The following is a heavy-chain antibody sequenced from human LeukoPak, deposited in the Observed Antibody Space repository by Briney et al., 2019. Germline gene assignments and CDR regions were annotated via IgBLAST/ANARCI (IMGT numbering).Heavy chain of an antibody. J-gene: IGHJ4*02. CDR3: AKDLSSGWGRFDC. V-gene: IGHV3-23*01. Sequence: GGSLRLSCAASGFTFTSYVLSWVRQAPGKGLEWVSSISGGGATTYYADSVRGRFTISRDNSKNTLYLQMNSLRAEDTALYYCAKDLSSGWGRFDCWGQGTLVTVS. D-gene: IGHD6-19*01. CDR2: ISGGGATT. CDR1: GFTFTSYV.